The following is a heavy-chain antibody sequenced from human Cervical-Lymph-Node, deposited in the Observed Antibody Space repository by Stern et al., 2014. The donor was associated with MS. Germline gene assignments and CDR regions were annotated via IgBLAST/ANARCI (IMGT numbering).Heavy chain of an antibody. CDR2: IYPRDSDA. J-gene: IGHJ4*02. V-gene: IGHV5-51*01. CDR3: ARHSSGWSPVDY. Sequence: EVQLVESGAEVKKPGESLKISCKGSGYSFTSYWIGWVRQLPGKGLEWMWIIYPRDSDARCSPSFPGQVTISADKSISTAYLQWSSLKASDTAMYYCARHSSGWSPVDYWGQGTLVTVSS. D-gene: IGHD6-19*01. CDR1: GYSFTSYW.